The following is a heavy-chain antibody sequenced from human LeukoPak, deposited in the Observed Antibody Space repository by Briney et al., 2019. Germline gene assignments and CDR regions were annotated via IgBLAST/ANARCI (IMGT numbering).Heavy chain of an antibody. CDR2: ISSRGDTI. CDR3: AKVLWFGESNDAFDI. Sequence: GGSLRLSCAASGFTFSDYYMSWIRQAPGKGLEWVSYISSRGDTIYYADSVKGRFTISRDNSKNTLYLQMNGLRAEDTAVYYCAKVLWFGESNDAFDIWGQGTMVTVSS. D-gene: IGHD3-10*01. CDR1: GFTFSDYY. V-gene: IGHV3-11*01. J-gene: IGHJ3*02.